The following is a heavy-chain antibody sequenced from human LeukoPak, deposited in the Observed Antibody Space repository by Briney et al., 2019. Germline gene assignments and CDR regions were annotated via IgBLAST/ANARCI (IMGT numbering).Heavy chain of an antibody. D-gene: IGHD2-15*01. CDR1: GGSFSGYY. V-gene: IGHV4-34*01. CDR3: ARGYCSGGSCYPPYFDY. Sequence: SETLSLTCAVYGGSFSGYYWSWIRQPPGKGLEWIGEINHSGSTNYNPSLKSRVTISVDKSKNQFPLKLSSVTAADTAVYYCARGYCSGGSCYPPYFDYWGQGTLVTVSS. CDR2: INHSGST. J-gene: IGHJ4*02.